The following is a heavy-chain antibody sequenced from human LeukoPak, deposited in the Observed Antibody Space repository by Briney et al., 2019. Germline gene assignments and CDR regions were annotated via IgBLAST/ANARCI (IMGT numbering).Heavy chain of an antibody. V-gene: IGHV3-15*01. D-gene: IGHD6-19*01. CDR2: IKSKTDGGTT. CDR1: GFTFSSAW. J-gene: IGHJ4*02. Sequence: GGSLRLSCAASGFTFSSAWMSWVRQAPGKGLEWVGRIKSKTDGGTTDYAAPVKGRFTISRDDSKNTPYLQMNSLKTEDTAVYYCTTDPTSGWYVVYYFDYWGQGTLVTVSS. CDR3: TTDPTSGWYVVYYFDY.